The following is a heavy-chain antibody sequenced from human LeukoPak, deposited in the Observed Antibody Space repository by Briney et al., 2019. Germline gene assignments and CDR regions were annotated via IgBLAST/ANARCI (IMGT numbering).Heavy chain of an antibody. V-gene: IGHV5-51*01. CDR3: ARHNTPPSLWFGESYYYYYYMDV. J-gene: IGHJ6*03. D-gene: IGHD3-10*01. CDR2: IYPGDSDT. CDR1: GYSFTSYW. Sequence: GESLKISCKGSGYSFTSYWIGWVRQMPGKGLEWMGIIYPGDSDTRYSPSFQGQVTISADKSISTAYLQWSSLKASDTAMYYCARHNTPPSLWFGESYYYYYYMDVWGKGTTVTVSS.